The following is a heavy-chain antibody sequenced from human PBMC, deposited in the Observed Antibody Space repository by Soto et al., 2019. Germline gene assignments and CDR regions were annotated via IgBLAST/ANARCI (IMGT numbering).Heavy chain of an antibody. D-gene: IGHD2-2*01. CDR2: ISYSGST. CDR1: GGSISSSSSS. V-gene: IGHV4-39*01. Sequence: PSETLSLTCTVSGGSISSSSSSWGWIRQPPGKGLEWLGIISYSGSTYYSPSLKSRVTISVDASKNLFPLKLSSVTAADTAVYFCARTYVTDGVGVPASKDYMDVWGKGTTVTVSS. CDR3: ARTYVTDGVGVPASKDYMDV. J-gene: IGHJ6*03.